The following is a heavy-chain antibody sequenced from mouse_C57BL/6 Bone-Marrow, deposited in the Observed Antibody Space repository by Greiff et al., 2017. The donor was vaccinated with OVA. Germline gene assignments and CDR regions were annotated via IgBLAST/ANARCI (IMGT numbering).Heavy chain of an antibody. V-gene: IGHV1-59*01. CDR3: ARRDYGNYGFAY. D-gene: IGHD2-1*01. CDR2: IDPSDSYT. CDR1: GYTFTSYW. J-gene: IGHJ3*01. Sequence: QLQQPGAELVRPGTSVKLSCKASGYTFTSYWMHWVKQRPGQGLEWIGVIDPSDSYTNYNQKFKGKATLTVDTSSSTAYMQLSSLTSEDSAVYYCARRDYGNYGFAYWGQGTLVTVSA.